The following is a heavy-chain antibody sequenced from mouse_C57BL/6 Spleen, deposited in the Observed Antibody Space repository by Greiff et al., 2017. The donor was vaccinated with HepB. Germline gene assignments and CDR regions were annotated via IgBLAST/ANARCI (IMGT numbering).Heavy chain of an antibody. J-gene: IGHJ2*01. CDR1: GFTFSSYA. Sequence: EVKLMESGGGLVKPGGSLKLSCAASGFTFSSYAMSWVRQTPEKRLEWVATISDGGSYTYYPDNVKGRFTISRDNAKNNLYLQMSHLKSEDTAMYYCARDRDGYSYYFDYWGQGTTLTVSS. V-gene: IGHV5-4*01. D-gene: IGHD2-3*01. CDR2: ISDGGSYT. CDR3: ARDRDGYSYYFDY.